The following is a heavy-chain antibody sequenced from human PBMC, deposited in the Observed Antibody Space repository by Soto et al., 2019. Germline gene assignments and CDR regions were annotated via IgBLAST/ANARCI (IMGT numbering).Heavy chain of an antibody. D-gene: IGHD5-18*01. CDR2: IYYSGST. J-gene: IGHJ4*02. Sequence: SETLSLTCTVSGGSISSYYWSWIRQPPGKGLEWIGYIYYSGSTNYNPSLKSRVTISVDTSKNQFSLKLSSVTAADTAVYYCAGARGYTYGYPIYYWGQGTLVTVS. V-gene: IGHV4-59*01. CDR1: GGSISSYY. CDR3: AGARGYTYGYPIYY.